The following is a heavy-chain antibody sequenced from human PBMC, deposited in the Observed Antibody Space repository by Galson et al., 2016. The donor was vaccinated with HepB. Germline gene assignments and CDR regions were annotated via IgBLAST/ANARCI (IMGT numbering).Heavy chain of an antibody. Sequence: CAISGDSVSNNSVAWNWIRQSPSRGLEWLGRTYYRSKFYNDYAVSVKSRLTINADTSKNQFSLQLNSVTPEDTAVYYCARGGGSGSYFYYHYHMDVWGKGTTVTVSS. J-gene: IGHJ6*03. D-gene: IGHD3-10*01. CDR2: TYYRSKFYN. V-gene: IGHV6-1*01. CDR3: ARGGGSGSYFYYHYHMDV. CDR1: GDSVSNNSVA.